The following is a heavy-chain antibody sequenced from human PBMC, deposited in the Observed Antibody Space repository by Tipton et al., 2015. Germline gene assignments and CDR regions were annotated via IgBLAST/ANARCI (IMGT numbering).Heavy chain of an antibody. CDR2: IQYSGST. V-gene: IGHV4-59*12. CDR1: SDSISKYY. CDR3: ARGQYYDFWSGYYLNPYFDY. D-gene: IGHD3-3*01. J-gene: IGHJ4*02. Sequence: TLSLTCSVSSDSISKYYWSWIRQPPGKELEWIGYIQYSGSTNYNPSLKSRVTMSVDKSKNHFSLKLSSVTAADTAVYYCARGQYYDFWSGYYLNPYFDYWGQGTLVTVSS.